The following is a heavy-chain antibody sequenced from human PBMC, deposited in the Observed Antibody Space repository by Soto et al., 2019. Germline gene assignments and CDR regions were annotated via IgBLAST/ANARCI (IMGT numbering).Heavy chain of an antibody. Sequence: SETLSLTCAVYGGSFSGYYWSWIRQPPWKGLEWIGEINHSGSTNYNPSLKSRVTISVDTSKNQFSLKLSSVTAADTAVYYCASHSLNSAIPPNRFYPCGQGNLVPVSS. J-gene: IGHJ5*02. V-gene: IGHV4-34*01. D-gene: IGHD5-18*01. CDR2: INHSGST. CDR3: ASHSLNSAIPPNRFYP. CDR1: GGSFSGYY.